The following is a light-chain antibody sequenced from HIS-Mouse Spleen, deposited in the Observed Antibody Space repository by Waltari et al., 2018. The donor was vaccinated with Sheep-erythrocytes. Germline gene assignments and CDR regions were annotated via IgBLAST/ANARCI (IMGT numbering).Light chain of an antibody. CDR2: DVS. CDR1: SSAAGGYNH. Sequence: QSALTQPRSVSGSPGQSVTISCPGTSSAAGGYNHVPWYQQHPGKAPKLMIYDVSKRPSGVPDRFSGSKSGNTASLTISGLQAEDEADYYCCSYAGSYTLVFGGGTKLTVL. J-gene: IGLJ2*01. CDR3: CSYAGSYTLV. V-gene: IGLV2-11*01.